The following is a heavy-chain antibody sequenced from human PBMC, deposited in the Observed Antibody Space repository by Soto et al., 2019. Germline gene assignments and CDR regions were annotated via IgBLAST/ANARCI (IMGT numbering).Heavy chain of an antibody. J-gene: IGHJ6*02. Sequence: QVQLQESGPGLVKPSQTLSLTCTVSGGSISSGDAFWTWIRQPPGKGLEWIGYIYYSGSTYYNPSLRSRLTMSGSTSNTQVSLKLSSVTAADTAVYYCARDLAKWKDYYYYGMDVGGQGTTVTVSS. V-gene: IGHV4-30-4*01. CDR2: IYYSGST. CDR3: ARDLAKWKDYYYYGMDV. D-gene: IGHD1-20*01. CDR1: GGSISSGDAF.